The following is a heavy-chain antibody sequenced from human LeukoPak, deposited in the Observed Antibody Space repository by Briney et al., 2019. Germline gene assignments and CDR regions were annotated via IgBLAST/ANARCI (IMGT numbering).Heavy chain of an antibody. CDR1: GFTFSSYG. V-gene: IGHV3-30*02. CDR3: ARVGRDGYSF. J-gene: IGHJ4*02. Sequence: GGSLRLSCAASGFTFSSYGMHWVRQAPGKGLEWVAFIRYDGSKKYYADSVKGRFTISRDNSKNTLYLQMNSLRAEDTGVYYCARVGRDGYSFWGQGTLVTVSS. D-gene: IGHD5-24*01. CDR2: IRYDGSKK.